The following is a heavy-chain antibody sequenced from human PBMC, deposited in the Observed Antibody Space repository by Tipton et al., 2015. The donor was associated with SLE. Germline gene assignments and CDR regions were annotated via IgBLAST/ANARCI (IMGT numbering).Heavy chain of an antibody. CDR3: ARACGGDCFGAFDI. J-gene: IGHJ3*02. Sequence: QLVQSGVEVKKPGASVKVSCEASGYTFRNYGISWVRQAPGQGLEWIGWISTSVENKHYAQKFQGRLTLTTDTSTSTAYMDLRWLTSDDTAVYYCARACGGDCFGAFDIWGQGTMVTVSS. D-gene: IGHD2-21*01. V-gene: IGHV1-18*01. CDR2: ISTSVENK. CDR1: GYTFRNYG.